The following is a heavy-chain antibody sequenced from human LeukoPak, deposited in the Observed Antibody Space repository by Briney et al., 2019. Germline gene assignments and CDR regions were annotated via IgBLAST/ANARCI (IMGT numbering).Heavy chain of an antibody. D-gene: IGHD3-22*01. CDR1: GFTFSSHA. CDR3: ARDIVVPVGGNAFDI. Sequence: GGSLRLSCAASGFTFSSHAMSWVRQAPGKGLEWVSSITGYGGNTYYADSVKGRSTISRDNPKSTLYLQMNSLGAEDTAVYFCARDIVVPVGGNAFDIWGQGTIDIVSS. J-gene: IGHJ3*02. V-gene: IGHV3-23*01. CDR2: ITGYGGNT.